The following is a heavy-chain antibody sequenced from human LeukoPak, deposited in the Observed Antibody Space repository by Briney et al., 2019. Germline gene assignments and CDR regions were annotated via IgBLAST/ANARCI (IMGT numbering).Heavy chain of an antibody. CDR2: ISSSSSYI. D-gene: IGHD5-12*01. CDR1: GFTFSSYS. V-gene: IGHV3-21*01. J-gene: IGHJ4*02. Sequence: GGSLRLSCSASGFTFSSYSMYWVRQAPGKGLEWVSSISSSSSYIYYPDSVKGRFTISRDNTKNSVLLQMNSLRAEDTAVYYCVRDGGVSGYDLLDYWGQGTLVTVSS. CDR3: VRDGGVSGYDLLDY.